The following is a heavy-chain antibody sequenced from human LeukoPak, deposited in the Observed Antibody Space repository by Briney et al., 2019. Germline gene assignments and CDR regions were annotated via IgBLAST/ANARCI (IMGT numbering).Heavy chain of an antibody. D-gene: IGHD3-10*01. Sequence: GGSLRLSCAASGFTFSSYGMHWVRQAPGKGLEWVAVISYDGSNKYYADSVKGRFTISRDNAKNSLYLQMNSLRAEDTAVYYCARDPDYYGSGRYYNHFDYWGQGTLVTVSS. CDR2: ISYDGSNK. CDR3: ARDPDYYGSGRYYNHFDY. CDR1: GFTFSSYG. V-gene: IGHV3-30*03. J-gene: IGHJ4*02.